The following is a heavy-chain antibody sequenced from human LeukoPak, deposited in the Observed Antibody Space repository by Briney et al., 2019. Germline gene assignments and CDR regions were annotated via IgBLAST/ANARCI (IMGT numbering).Heavy chain of an antibody. Sequence: ASVKVSCKASGYTFTGYYMHWVRQAPGQGLEWMGWINPNSGGTNYAQKFQGRVTMTRDTSISTAYMELSRLRSDDTAVYYWARDFSGIGATFRFGPWGQGNLVTVSS. J-gene: IGHJ5*02. D-gene: IGHD2/OR15-2a*01. CDR2: INPNSGGT. CDR3: ARDFSGIGATFRFGP. CDR1: GYTFTGYY. V-gene: IGHV1-2*02.